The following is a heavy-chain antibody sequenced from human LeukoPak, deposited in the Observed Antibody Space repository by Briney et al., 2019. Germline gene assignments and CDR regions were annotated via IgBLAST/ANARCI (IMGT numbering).Heavy chain of an antibody. J-gene: IGHJ4*02. CDR1: GYSISSGHY. Sequence: SETLSLTCTVSGYSISSGHYWGWIRQPPGKGLEWIGSIYHSGSTYYNPSLRSRVTISVDTSKNQFSLKLSSVTAADTAVYYCARDATMMGNYFNYWGQGTLVTVSS. D-gene: IGHD5-12*01. V-gene: IGHV4-38-2*02. CDR3: ARDATMMGNYFNY. CDR2: IYHSGST.